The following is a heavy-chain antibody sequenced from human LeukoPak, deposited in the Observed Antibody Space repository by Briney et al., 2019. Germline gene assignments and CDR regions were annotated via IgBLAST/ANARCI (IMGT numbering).Heavy chain of an antibody. D-gene: IGHD2-15*01. V-gene: IGHV3-15*01. Sequence: GGSLRLSCAASGLTFNNAWMSWVRQAPGKGLEWGFRIRSRSAGGKTDYGAPGKGRFTNPRDDSKNTLYLQMNSLKTEDTAVYYCSTGGGTHDYWGQGTLVTVSS. CDR1: GLTFNNAW. J-gene: IGHJ4*02. CDR3: STGGGTHDY. CDR2: IRSRSAGGKT.